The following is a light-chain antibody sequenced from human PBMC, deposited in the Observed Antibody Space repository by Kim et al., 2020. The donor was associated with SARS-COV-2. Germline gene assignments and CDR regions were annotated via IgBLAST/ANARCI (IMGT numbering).Light chain of an antibody. CDR1: RLGKKY. CDR2: KDS. J-gene: IGLJ2*01. V-gene: IGLV3-1*01. Sequence: SYELTQPPSVSVSPGQTATIACSGDRLGKKYVHWYQQKSGQPPVIVIYKDSKRPSGIPERLSGSNSGGTATLTISGAQPLDEADYYCQAWDNNSVIFGGG. CDR3: QAWDNNSVI.